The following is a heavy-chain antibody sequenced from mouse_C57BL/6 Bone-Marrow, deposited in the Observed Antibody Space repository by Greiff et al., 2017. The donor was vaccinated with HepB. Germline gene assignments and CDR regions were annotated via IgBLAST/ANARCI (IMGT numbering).Heavy chain of an antibody. CDR2: ISNLAYSI. Sequence: EVKLMESGGGLVQPGGSLKLSCAASGFTFSDYGMAWVRQAPRKGPEWVAFISNLAYSIYYADTVTGRFTISRENAKNTLYLEMSSLRSEDTAMYYCARRGYDGYPFAYWGQGTLVTVSA. D-gene: IGHD2-3*01. V-gene: IGHV5-15*01. CDR1: GFTFSDYG. J-gene: IGHJ3*01. CDR3: ARRGYDGYPFAY.